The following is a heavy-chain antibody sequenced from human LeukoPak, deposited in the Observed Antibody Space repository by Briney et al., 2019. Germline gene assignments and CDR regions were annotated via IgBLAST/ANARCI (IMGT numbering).Heavy chain of an antibody. CDR1: GGSISSGGYY. V-gene: IGHV4-61*08. CDR2: IYYSGST. CDR3: ARDQADSSGYYMYFDY. D-gene: IGHD3-22*01. Sequence: SETLSLTCTVSGGSISSGGYYWSWIRQPPGKGLEWIGYIYYSGSTNYNPSLKSRDTISVDTSKNQFSLKLSPVTAADTAVYYCARDQADSSGYYMYFDYWGQGTLVTVSS. J-gene: IGHJ4*02.